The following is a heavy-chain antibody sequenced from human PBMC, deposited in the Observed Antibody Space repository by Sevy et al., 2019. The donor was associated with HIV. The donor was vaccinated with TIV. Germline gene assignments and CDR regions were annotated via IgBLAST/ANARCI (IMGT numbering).Heavy chain of an antibody. CDR3: ASVVKNDFWDGHVNYYGLDV. J-gene: IGHJ6*02. D-gene: IGHD3-3*01. CDR1: GFTFNYAW. V-gene: IGHV3-15*01. CDR2: IKSKTDGGTA. Sequence: GGSLRLSCAASGFTFNYAWMSWVRQAPGKGLEWVGRIKSKTDGGTADYAAHVKGKFTISRDDSENTLYLQMNSLKTEDTAVYYCASVVKNDFWDGHVNYYGLDVWGQGTTVTVSS.